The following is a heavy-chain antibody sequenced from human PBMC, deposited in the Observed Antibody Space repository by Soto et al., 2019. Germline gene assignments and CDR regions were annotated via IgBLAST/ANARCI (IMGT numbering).Heavy chain of an antibody. J-gene: IGHJ4*02. CDR2: IYPGDSDT. V-gene: IGHV5-51*01. CDR1: GYTFTKYW. Sequence: GESLKISCKGSGYTFTKYWIAWVRQMPGEGLEWMGIIYPGDSDTRYSPSFQGQVTISADKSISTAYLHWSSLKASDTAMYYCARPLNGYGKYYFDYWGQGALVTVSA. CDR3: ARPLNGYGKYYFDY. D-gene: IGHD5-12*01.